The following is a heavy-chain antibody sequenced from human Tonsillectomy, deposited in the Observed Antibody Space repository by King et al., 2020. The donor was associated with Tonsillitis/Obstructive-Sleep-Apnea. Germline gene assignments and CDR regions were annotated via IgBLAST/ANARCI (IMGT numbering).Heavy chain of an antibody. Sequence: VQLVESGGGLVQPGGSLRVSCAASGFTFSSYSMNWVRQAPGKGLEWVSYISSSSRTIYYADSVKGRFPISRDNAKDSLYLQMNSLRDEDTAVYYCARDRGGSYSNGDYWGQGTLVTVSS. D-gene: IGHD1-26*01. CDR1: GFTFSSYS. CDR2: ISSSSRTI. CDR3: ARDRGGSYSNGDY. V-gene: IGHV3-48*02. J-gene: IGHJ4*02.